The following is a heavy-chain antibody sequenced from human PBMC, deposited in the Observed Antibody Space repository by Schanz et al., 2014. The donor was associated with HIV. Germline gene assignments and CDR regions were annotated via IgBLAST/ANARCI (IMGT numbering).Heavy chain of an antibody. Sequence: QVQLQESGPGLVKPSETLSLTCTVTGGSVTSGSSVWNWVRQSPGQGLEWMASIYKGGGANYSPSLKSRVTMSVDTSKTQFSLKLSSVTAADTAVYYCARCTPSFITIFGAPRGAFDIWGQGTVVTVSS. CDR3: ARCTPSFITIFGAPRGAFDI. V-gene: IGHV4-61*01. CDR2: IYKGGGA. CDR1: GGSVTSGSSV. J-gene: IGHJ3*02. D-gene: IGHD3-3*01.